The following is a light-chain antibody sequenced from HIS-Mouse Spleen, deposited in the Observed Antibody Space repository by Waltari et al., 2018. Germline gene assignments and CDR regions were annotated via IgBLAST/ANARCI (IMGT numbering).Light chain of an antibody. V-gene: IGKV4-1*01. Sequence: DIVMTQSPDSLAVSLGERATINCKSSQSVLYSSNNKNYLAWYQQKPGQPPKLLIYWASTRXXGVPDRFXXSGXGTDFTLTISSLQAEDVAVXYCQQYYSTXXTFGQGTKLEIK. J-gene: IGKJ2*01. CDR1: QSVLYSSNNKNY. CDR2: WAS. CDR3: QQYYSTXXT.